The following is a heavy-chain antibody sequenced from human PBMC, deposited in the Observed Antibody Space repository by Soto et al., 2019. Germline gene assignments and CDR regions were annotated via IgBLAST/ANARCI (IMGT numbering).Heavy chain of an antibody. Sequence: PGGSLRLSCAVSGFSFSRYWMHWVRQAPGKGLVWVSRSNFDGSSTSYADSVKGRFTISRDNAKNTLYLQMNSLRVEDTALYYCARGPPPPIAVTGYFDYWGQGIMVTVSS. V-gene: IGHV3-74*01. J-gene: IGHJ4*02. D-gene: IGHD6-19*01. CDR1: GFSFSRYW. CDR3: ARGPPPPIAVTGYFDY. CDR2: SNFDGSST.